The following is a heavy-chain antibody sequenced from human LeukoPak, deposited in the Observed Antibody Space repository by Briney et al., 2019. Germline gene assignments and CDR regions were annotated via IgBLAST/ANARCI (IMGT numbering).Heavy chain of an antibody. CDR2: INHSGST. Sequence: SETLSLTCAVYGGSFSGYYWSWIRQPPGKGLEWIGKINHSGSTNYNPSLKSRVTISVDTSKNQFSLKLSSVTAADTAVYYCARGGYDSSGYQYYFDYWGQGTLVTVSS. D-gene: IGHD3-22*01. J-gene: IGHJ4*02. CDR3: ARGGYDSSGYQYYFDY. CDR1: GGSFSGYY. V-gene: IGHV4-34*01.